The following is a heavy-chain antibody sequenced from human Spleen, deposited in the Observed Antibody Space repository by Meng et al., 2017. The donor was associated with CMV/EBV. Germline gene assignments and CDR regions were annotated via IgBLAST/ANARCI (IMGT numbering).Heavy chain of an antibody. Sequence: APSGLAFRNYAMSWGRQAPGKGLEWVSAISGVGGGTYYADSVKGRFTISRDNSKNTLYLQMNSLRAEDTAIYYCAKEDGGLYGVLDSWGQGTLVTVSS. CDR2: ISGVGGGT. CDR3: AKEDGGLYGVLDS. CDR1: GLAFRNYA. V-gene: IGHV3-23*01. J-gene: IGHJ4*02. D-gene: IGHD4-17*01.